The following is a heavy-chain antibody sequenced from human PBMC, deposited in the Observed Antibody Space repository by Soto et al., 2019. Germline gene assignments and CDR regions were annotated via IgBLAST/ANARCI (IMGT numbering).Heavy chain of an antibody. J-gene: IGHJ4*02. CDR3: AIVRVADSPLDH. D-gene: IGHD3-10*02. V-gene: IGHV3-30*03. CDR1: GFIFSNYG. CDR2: ISYDGSDI. Sequence: QVQLVESGGGVVQPGRSLRLSCAGSGFIFSNYGMHWVRQAPGKGLEWVAFISYDGSDILYADSVKGRFTISRDNSKSTLFLHMNRPRAEDTAVYFCAIVRVADSPLDHWGQGSLGTVSS.